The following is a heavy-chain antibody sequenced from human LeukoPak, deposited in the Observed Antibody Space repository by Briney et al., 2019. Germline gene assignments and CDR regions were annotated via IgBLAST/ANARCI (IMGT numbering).Heavy chain of an antibody. CDR3: ARGLTAMVSGYFDY. D-gene: IGHD5-18*01. Sequence: SETLSLTCAVYGGSFSGYYWSWIRQPPGKGLEWIGEINHSGSANYNPSLKSRVTISVDTSKNQFSLKLSSVTAADTAVYYCARGLTAMVSGYFDYWGRGTLVTVSS. V-gene: IGHV4-34*01. CDR1: GGSFSGYY. J-gene: IGHJ4*02. CDR2: INHSGSA.